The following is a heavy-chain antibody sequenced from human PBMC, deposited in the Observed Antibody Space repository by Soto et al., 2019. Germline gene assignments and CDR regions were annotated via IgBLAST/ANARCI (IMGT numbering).Heavy chain of an antibody. Sequence: EVQLVESGGGLVKPGGSLRLSCAASGFSFSSYSMKWVRQAPGKGLEWVSSISSSSSYIYYADSVKGRFTISRDNAKNSLYLQMNSLRAEDTAVYYCARDHCSSTSCYSPWGQGTLVTVSS. V-gene: IGHV3-21*01. CDR3: ARDHCSSTSCYSP. CDR2: ISSSSSYI. D-gene: IGHD2-2*01. J-gene: IGHJ4*02. CDR1: GFSFSSYS.